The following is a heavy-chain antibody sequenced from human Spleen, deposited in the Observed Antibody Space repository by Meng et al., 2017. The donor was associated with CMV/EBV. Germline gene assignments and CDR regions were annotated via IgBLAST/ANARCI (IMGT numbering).Heavy chain of an antibody. J-gene: IGHJ4*02. CDR1: GYSFTAYY. CDR2: ITPNTGGA. Sequence: ASVKVSCKASGYSFTAYYIHWVRQAPGQGFEWMGRITPNTGGANYAHKFQGRVTMTRDTSISTAYMELSRLRSDDTAVYYCARDLRQAKGYIGYWGQGTLVTVSS. D-gene: IGHD6-13*01. CDR3: ARDLRQAKGYIGY. V-gene: IGHV1-2*06.